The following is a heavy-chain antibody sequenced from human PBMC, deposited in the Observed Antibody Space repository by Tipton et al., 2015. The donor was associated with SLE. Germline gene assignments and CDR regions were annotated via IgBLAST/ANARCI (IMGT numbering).Heavy chain of an antibody. D-gene: IGHD3-22*01. CDR3: ARLGEYYYDSSGYPSFDY. V-gene: IGHV4-34*01. CDR1: GGSFSGYY. Sequence: LRLSCAVYGGSFSGYYWSWIRQPPGKGLEWIGEINHSGSTNYNPSLKSRVTISVDTSKNQFSLKLSSVTAADTAVYYCARLGEYYYDSSGYPSFDYWGQGTLVTVSS. CDR2: INHSGST. J-gene: IGHJ4*02.